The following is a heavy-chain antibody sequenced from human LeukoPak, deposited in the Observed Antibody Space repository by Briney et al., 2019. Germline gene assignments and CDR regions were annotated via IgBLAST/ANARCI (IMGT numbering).Heavy chain of an antibody. D-gene: IGHD6-13*01. Sequence: GGSLRLSCAASGFTFSSYWMSWVRQAPGKGLEWVANIKQDGSEKNYVDSVKGRFTISRDNAKNSLYLQMNSLRAEDTAVYYCARDRTYSSSKGDYWGQGTLVTVSS. CDR2: IKQDGSEK. V-gene: IGHV3-7*01. J-gene: IGHJ4*02. CDR3: ARDRTYSSSKGDY. CDR1: GFTFSSYW.